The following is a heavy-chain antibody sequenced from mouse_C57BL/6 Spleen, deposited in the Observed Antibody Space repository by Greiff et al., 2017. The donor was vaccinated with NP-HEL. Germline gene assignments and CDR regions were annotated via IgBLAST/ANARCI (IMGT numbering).Heavy chain of an antibody. CDR3: ARDTYGNWGFDY. V-gene: IGHV5-4*01. D-gene: IGHD2-1*01. CDR2: ISDGGSYT. Sequence: EVQRVESGGGLVKPGGSLKLSCAASGFTFSSYAMSWVRQTPEKRLEWVATISDGGSYTYYPDNVQGRFTISRDNAKNNLYLQMSHLKSEDTAMYYCARDTYGNWGFDYWGQGTTLTVSS. J-gene: IGHJ2*01. CDR1: GFTFSSYA.